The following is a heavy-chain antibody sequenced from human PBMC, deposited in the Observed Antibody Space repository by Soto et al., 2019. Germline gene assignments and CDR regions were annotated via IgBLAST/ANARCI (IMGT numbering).Heavy chain of an antibody. Sequence: GGSLRLSCAASGVTLSSYGIHWVRQAPGKGLEWVAVISYDGSNKYYADSVKGRFTISRDNSKNTLYLQMNSLRAEDTAVYYCAKDHGDVVLLFECYGDHPDLHSFPTRRSSDL. V-gene: IGHV3-30*18. CDR3: AKDHGDVVLLFECYGDHPDLHSFPTRRSSDL. CDR1: GVTLSSYG. D-gene: IGHD2-15*01. CDR2: ISYDGSNK. J-gene: IGHJ2*01.